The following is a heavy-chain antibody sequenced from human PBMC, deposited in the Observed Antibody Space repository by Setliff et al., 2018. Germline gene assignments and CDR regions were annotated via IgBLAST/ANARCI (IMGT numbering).Heavy chain of an antibody. CDR2: IYIGGST. J-gene: IGHJ5*02. D-gene: IGHD3-3*01. Sequence: SETLSLTCSVSGDSINSGTYYWSWFRQSAGKGLEWIGRIYIGGSTNYNPSLKSRVTISLDTSKNHFSLTLTSVTAADTAVYYCARGRGLEWLPESWFDPWGQGTLVTVSS. CDR3: ARGRGLEWLPESWFDP. V-gene: IGHV4-61*02. CDR1: GDSINSGTYY.